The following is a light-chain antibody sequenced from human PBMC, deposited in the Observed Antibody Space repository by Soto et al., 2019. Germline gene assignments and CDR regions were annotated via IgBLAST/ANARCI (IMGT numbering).Light chain of an antibody. CDR3: SSYRSGATIT. Sequence: QSALTQPASVSGSPGQSITISCIGTSSDVGGYNYVSWYQQHPGKAPRLMIYEVSNRPSGVSNRFSGSKSANTASLTISGLQTEDEADYYCSSYRSGATITFGTGTKVTVL. CDR2: EVS. V-gene: IGLV2-14*01. CDR1: SSDVGGYNY. J-gene: IGLJ1*01.